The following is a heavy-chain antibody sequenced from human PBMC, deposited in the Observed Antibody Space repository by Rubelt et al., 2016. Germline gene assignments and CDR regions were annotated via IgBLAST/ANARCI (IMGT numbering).Heavy chain of an antibody. CDR1: GFTFSTYT. Sequence: VESGGGLVQPGGSLRLSCAASGFTFSTYTMNWVRQAPGKGLEWISYISSSSNTIYYADYVKGRFTISRDNAKNSLYLQMNSLRAEDTAVYYCARATGFLYTPCDYWGQGTLVTVSS. J-gene: IGHJ4*02. CDR2: ISSSSNTI. V-gene: IGHV3-48*04. CDR3: ARATGFLYTPCDY. D-gene: IGHD3-16*01.